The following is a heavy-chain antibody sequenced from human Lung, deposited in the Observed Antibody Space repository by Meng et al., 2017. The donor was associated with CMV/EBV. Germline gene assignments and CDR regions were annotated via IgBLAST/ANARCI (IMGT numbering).Heavy chain of an antibody. J-gene: IGHJ6*02. CDR3: AKDPIPGMHHYYGMDV. V-gene: IGHV3-33*06. CDR1: EFTFSSYR. Sequence: GGSLGLXCAASEFTFSSYRMHWVRQAPGKGLEWVAVIWNDGSNKYYADSVKGRFTISRDNSRNTLYLQMNSLRADDTAVYYCAKDPIPGMHHYYGMDVWGQGTXVTVSS. CDR2: IWNDGSNK.